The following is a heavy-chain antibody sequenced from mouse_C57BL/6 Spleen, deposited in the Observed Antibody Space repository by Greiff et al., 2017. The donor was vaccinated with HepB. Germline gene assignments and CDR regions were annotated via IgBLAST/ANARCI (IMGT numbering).Heavy chain of an antibody. Sequence: QVQLKESGAELVRPGASVKLSCKASGYTFTDYYINWVKQRPGQGLEWIARIYPGSGNTYYNEKFKGKATLTAEKSSSTAYMQLSSLTSEDSAVYFCAREEKNYYGSAAYWGQGTLVTVSA. CDR3: AREEKNYYGSAAY. CDR1: GYTFTDYY. D-gene: IGHD1-1*01. V-gene: IGHV1-76*01. J-gene: IGHJ3*01. CDR2: IYPGSGNT.